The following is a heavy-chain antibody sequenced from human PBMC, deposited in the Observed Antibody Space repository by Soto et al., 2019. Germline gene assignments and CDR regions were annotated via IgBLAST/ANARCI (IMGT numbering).Heavy chain of an antibody. CDR3: ARTHDGVAGAYYYNGMDV. D-gene: IGHD6-19*01. CDR1: GYTFTSYY. V-gene: IGHV1-46*01. Sequence: QVQLVQSGAEVKKPGASVKVSCKASGYTFTSYYMHWVRQAPGQGLEWMGIINPSGGSTSYAQKFQGRVTTTRDTSTSTVYRELSSLRSEDTAVYYCARTHDGVAGAYYYNGMDVWGQGTTVTVSS. CDR2: INPSGGST. J-gene: IGHJ6*02.